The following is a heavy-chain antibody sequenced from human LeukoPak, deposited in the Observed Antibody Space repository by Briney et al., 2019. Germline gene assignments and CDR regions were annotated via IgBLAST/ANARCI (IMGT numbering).Heavy chain of an antibody. CDR2: ISWNSGSI. CDR1: GFTFDDYA. J-gene: IGHJ2*01. Sequence: GGSLRLSCAASGFTFDDYAMHWVRHAPGKGLEWVSGISWNSGSIGYADSVKGRFTISRDNAKNSLYLQMNSLRAEDTALYYCAKASYCGGDCYRAYWYFDLWGRGTLVTVSS. D-gene: IGHD2-21*02. CDR3: AKASYCGGDCYRAYWYFDL. V-gene: IGHV3-9*01.